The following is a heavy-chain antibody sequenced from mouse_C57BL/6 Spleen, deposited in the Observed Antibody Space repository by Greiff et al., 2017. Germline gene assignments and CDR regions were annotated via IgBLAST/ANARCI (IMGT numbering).Heavy chain of an antibody. CDR2: INPNNGGT. CDR1: GYTFTDYN. V-gene: IGHV1-22*01. Sequence: EVQLQQSGPELVKPGASVKMSCKASGYTFTDYNMHWVKQSHGKSLEWIGYINPNNGGTSYNQKFKGKATLTVNKSSSTAYMELRSLTSEDSAVYYCARYGNYGHYYFDYWGQGTTLTVSS. D-gene: IGHD2-1*01. CDR3: ARYGNYGHYYFDY. J-gene: IGHJ2*01.